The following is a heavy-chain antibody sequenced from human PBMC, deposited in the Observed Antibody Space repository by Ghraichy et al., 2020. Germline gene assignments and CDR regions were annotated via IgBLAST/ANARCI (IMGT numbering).Heavy chain of an antibody. CDR2: INHSGNT. CDR1: GGSFSGYY. D-gene: IGHD6-6*01. V-gene: IGHV4-34*01. Sequence: SETLSLTCAVYGGSFSGYYWSWIRQPPGKGLEWIGEINHSGNTNYNPSLKSRVTISVDTSKNQFSLKLSSVTAADTAVYYCARRIAARYLFQHWGQGTLVTVSS. CDR3: ARRIAARYLFQH. J-gene: IGHJ1*01.